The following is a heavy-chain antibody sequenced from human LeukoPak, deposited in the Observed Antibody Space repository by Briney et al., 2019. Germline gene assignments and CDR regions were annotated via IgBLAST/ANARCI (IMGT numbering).Heavy chain of an antibody. V-gene: IGHV3-48*04. CDR2: IGIDSGNT. CDR3: ARDHNYAFDN. Sequence: GGSLRLSCVASGFIFRDYSMNWVRQAPGKGLEWISYIGIDSGNTKYADSVKGRFTISGDNAKNSLYLQMNSLRVEDTAVYYCARDHNYAFDNWGQRTLVTVSS. D-gene: IGHD5-24*01. J-gene: IGHJ4*02. CDR1: GFIFRDYS.